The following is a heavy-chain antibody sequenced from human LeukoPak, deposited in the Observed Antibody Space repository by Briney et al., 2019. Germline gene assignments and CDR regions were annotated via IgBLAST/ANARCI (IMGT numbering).Heavy chain of an antibody. CDR3: ARDGWTTGTDAFDI. Sequence: GGSLRLSCAASGFTFSSYWMSWVRQAPGKGLEWVANIKQDGSEKYYVDSVKGRFTISRDNAKNSLYLQMSSLRSEDTAVYYCARDGWTTGTDAFDIWGQGTMVTVSS. CDR2: IKQDGSEK. V-gene: IGHV3-7*03. J-gene: IGHJ3*02. D-gene: IGHD1-1*01. CDR1: GFTFSSYW.